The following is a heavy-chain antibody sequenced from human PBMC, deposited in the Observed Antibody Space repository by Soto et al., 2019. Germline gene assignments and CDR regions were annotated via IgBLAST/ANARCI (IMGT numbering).Heavy chain of an antibody. Sequence: QITLKESGPTLVKPTQTLTLTCTFSGFSLSSTRMAVGWIRQPPGKALEWLALIYWDDDKRYSPFLKSRLTITKDTSKNQVVLTMSNMDPVDTARYSCAHIVVAGLGYYFDYWGQGTLGTVSS. D-gene: IGHD6-19*01. CDR2: IYWDDDK. CDR3: AHIVVAGLGYYFDY. J-gene: IGHJ4*02. CDR1: GFSLSSTRMA. V-gene: IGHV2-5*02.